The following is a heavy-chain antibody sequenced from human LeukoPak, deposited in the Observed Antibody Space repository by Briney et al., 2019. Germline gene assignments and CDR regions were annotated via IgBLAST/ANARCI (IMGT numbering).Heavy chain of an antibody. CDR3: ARVGGSGSY. J-gene: IGHJ4*02. D-gene: IGHD3-10*01. CDR1: EFSFSSYS. V-gene: IGHV3-30*04. Sequence: GGSLRLSCAASEFSFSSYSMHWLRQAPGKGLEWVAVTSFDGSIQYYADSVKGRFTISRDNSKNSLYLQMNSLRAEDTAVYYCARVGGSGSYWGQGTLVTVSS. CDR2: TSFDGSIQ.